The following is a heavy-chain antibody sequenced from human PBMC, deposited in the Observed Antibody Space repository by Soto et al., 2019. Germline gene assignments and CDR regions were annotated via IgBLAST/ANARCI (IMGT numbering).Heavy chain of an antibody. V-gene: IGHV3-23*01. Sequence: GGSLRLSCAASGFTFSSYAMSWVRQAPGKGLEWVSAISGSGGSTYYADSVKGRFTISRDNSKNTQYLQMNSLRAEDTAVYYCAKDNTVSIFRVVTTDFDYWGQGTLVTVSS. D-gene: IGHD3-3*01. CDR2: ISGSGGST. CDR1: GFTFSSYA. J-gene: IGHJ4*02. CDR3: AKDNTVSIFRVVTTDFDY.